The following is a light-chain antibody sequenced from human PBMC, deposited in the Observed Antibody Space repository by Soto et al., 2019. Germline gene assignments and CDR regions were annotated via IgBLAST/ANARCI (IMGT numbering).Light chain of an antibody. CDR1: QSVSSSY. Sequence: EIVLTQSPGTLSLSPGERATLSCRASQSVSSSYLAWYRQKPGQAPRLLVYGASSRATGIPDRFSGGGSGTDFTLTISRLEPEDFAVYYCQHYGSSAWTFGQGTKVEIK. CDR2: GAS. V-gene: IGKV3-20*01. CDR3: QHYGSSAWT. J-gene: IGKJ1*01.